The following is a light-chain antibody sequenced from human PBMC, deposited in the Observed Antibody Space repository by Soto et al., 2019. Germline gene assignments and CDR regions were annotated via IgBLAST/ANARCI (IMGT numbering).Light chain of an antibody. Sequence: DVVMTQSPLSLPVTIGQPASISCRSSQSLVHSSGNTFLNWFQQRPGQSPRRLIYNVSKRDSGVPERFSGSGSGSDFTLKISRVEAEDVGVYYCMQGTHWPLTFGGGTKVEIK. J-gene: IGKJ4*01. CDR1: QSLVHSSGNTF. V-gene: IGKV2-30*02. CDR3: MQGTHWPLT. CDR2: NVS.